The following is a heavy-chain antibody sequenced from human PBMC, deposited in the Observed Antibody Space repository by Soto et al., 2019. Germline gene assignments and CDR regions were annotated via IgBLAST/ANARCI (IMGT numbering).Heavy chain of an antibody. CDR2: LYHSGST. CDR1: GGSISSGGYS. CDR3: AIVPRP. Sequence: QLQLQESGSGLVKPSQTLSLTCAVSGGSISSGGYSWSWIRQPPGKGLEWIGYLYHSGSTYYNPSLKRRVTISVDRSRNQFSLKLRSGTAAATAVYYCAIVPRPWGQGTLVTVSS. J-gene: IGHJ5*02. V-gene: IGHV4-30-2*01.